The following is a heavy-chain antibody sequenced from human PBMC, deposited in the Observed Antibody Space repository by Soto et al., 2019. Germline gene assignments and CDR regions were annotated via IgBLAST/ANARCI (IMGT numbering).Heavy chain of an antibody. D-gene: IGHD5-18*01. CDR3: ARDTAMVYYYYGMDV. CDR2: IYYSGSS. J-gene: IGHJ6*02. Sequence: SETLSLTCTVSGGSITSSIYYWVWIRQPPGKGLEWIGIIYYSGSSYYNPSLKSRVTISVDTSKNQFSLKLSSVTAADTAVYYCARDTAMVYYYYGMDVWGQGTTVTVSS. V-gene: IGHV4-39*01. CDR1: GGSITSSIYY.